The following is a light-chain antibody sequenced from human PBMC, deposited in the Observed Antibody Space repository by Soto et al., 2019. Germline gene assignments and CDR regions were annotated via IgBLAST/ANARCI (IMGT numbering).Light chain of an antibody. CDR1: NIETKG. J-gene: IGLJ3*02. CDR2: DDT. Sequence: SYELTQPPSVSVAPGQTASFTCGGDNIETKGVHWYQRKPGQAPILVVYDDTDRPSGIPDRFSGSNSGNTATLTISRVEAGDEADYYCQVWDTYTLSGVFGGGTKLTVL. CDR3: QVWDTYTLSGV. V-gene: IGLV3-21*02.